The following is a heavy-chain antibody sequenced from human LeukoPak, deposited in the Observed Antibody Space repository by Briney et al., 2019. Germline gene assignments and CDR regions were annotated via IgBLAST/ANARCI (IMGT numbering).Heavy chain of an antibody. J-gene: IGHJ5*02. V-gene: IGHV3-48*02. D-gene: IGHD4-17*01. CDR3: ARGSESYGDYTGDH. CDR1: GFTFSSYS. CDR2: ISSSSSTI. Sequence: GGSLRLSCAASGFTFSSYSMNWVRQAPGKGLEWVSYISSSSSTIYYADSVKGRFTISRDNAKNSLYLQMNSLRDEDTAVYYCARGSESYGDYTGDHWGQGTLVTVSS.